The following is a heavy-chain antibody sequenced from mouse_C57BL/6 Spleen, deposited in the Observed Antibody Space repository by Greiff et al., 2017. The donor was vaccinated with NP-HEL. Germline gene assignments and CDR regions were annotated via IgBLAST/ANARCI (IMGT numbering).Heavy chain of an antibody. V-gene: IGHV6-3*01. CDR1: GFTFSNYW. CDR2: IRLKSDNYAT. CDR3: TRDWFAY. J-gene: IGHJ3*01. Sequence: GGGLVQPGGSMKLSCVASGFTFSNYWMNWVRQSPEKGLEWVAQIRLKSDNYATHYAESVKGRFTISRDDSKSSVYLQMNNLRAEDTGIYYCTRDWFAYWGQGTLVTVSA.